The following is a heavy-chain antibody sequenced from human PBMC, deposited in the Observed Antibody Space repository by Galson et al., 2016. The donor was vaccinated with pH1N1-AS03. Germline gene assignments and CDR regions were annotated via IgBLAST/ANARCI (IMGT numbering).Heavy chain of an antibody. CDR3: ARDDSGYAY. V-gene: IGHV3-64*01. Sequence: SLRLSCAASGFTFSSYAMTWVRQAPGKGLEFVSAFSSIGGRTFYANSVKGRFIVSRDTSKNTLSLQMGSLKIEDTAVYYCARDDSGYAYWGQGTPVTVSS. CDR2: FSSIGGRT. D-gene: IGHD5-12*01. J-gene: IGHJ4*02. CDR1: GFTFSSYA.